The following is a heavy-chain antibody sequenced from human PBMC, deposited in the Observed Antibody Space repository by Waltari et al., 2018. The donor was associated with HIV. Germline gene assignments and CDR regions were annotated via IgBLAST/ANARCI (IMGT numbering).Heavy chain of an antibody. J-gene: IGHJ4*02. Sequence: QVQLVGYGGGVVQPGDVLRLSCPASGPDFGSDGMHWVRQAPGKVVEWRAAIEYDGMNEYYGDSWRSRLTICSDNSKNTLYLQMNTIRPEDTATYFCARDSSQVHWFGESLARCGQGALVIVAS. D-gene: IGHD3-10*01. CDR3: ARDSSQVHWFGESLAR. CDR1: GPDFGSDG. CDR2: IEYDGMNE. V-gene: IGHV3-30*03.